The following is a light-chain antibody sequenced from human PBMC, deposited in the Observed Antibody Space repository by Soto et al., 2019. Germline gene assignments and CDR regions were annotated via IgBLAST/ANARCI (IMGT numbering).Light chain of an antibody. J-gene: IGLJ1*01. CDR3: QSYDDSLSVHYV. CDR1: SSNIGSTYD. V-gene: IGLV1-40*01. CDR2: GNT. Sequence: QSLLTQPPSVSGAPGQRVTISCPGSSSNIGSTYDVQWYQQLPGTAPKLLIHGNTDRPSGVPDRFSGSKSGTSASLAITGLQADDEADYYCQSYDDSLSVHYVFGTGTKVTVL.